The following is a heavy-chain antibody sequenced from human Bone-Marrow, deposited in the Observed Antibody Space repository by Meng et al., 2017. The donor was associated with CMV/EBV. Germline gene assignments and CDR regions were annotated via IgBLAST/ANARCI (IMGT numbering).Heavy chain of an antibody. CDR1: ISSGGYY. CDR2: IYYSGST. V-gene: IGHV4-31*02. J-gene: IGHJ5*02. Sequence: ISSGGYYWTWIRQHPGKGLEWIGYIYYSGSTYYKPSLKSRVTMSVHMSKNQFSLKLSSVTAADTAVYYCARDHYYDTNNYRRGWFDPWGQGTLVTVSS. CDR3: ARDHYYDTNNYRRGWFDP. D-gene: IGHD3-22*01.